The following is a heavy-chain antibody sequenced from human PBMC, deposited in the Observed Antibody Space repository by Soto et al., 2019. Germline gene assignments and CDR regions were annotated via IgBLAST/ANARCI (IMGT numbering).Heavy chain of an antibody. J-gene: IGHJ4*02. CDR1: GFTFSSYA. CDR2: ISGSGGST. D-gene: IGHD3-22*01. V-gene: IGHV3-23*01. CDR3: AKERNYYDSSGYVDY. Sequence: GGSLRLSCAASGFTFSSYAMSWVRRAPGKGLEWVSAISGSGGSTYYADSVKGRFTISRDNSKNTLYLQMNSLRAEDTAVYYCAKERNYYDSSGYVDYWGQGTLVTVSS.